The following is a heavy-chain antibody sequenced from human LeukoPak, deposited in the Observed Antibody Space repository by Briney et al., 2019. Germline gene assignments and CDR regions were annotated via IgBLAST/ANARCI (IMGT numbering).Heavy chain of an antibody. CDR2: IIPIFGTA. V-gene: IGHV1-69*06. Sequence: SVKVSCRASGGTFSSYAISWVRQAPGQGLEWMGGIIPIFGTANYAQKFQGRVTITADKSTSTAYIELSSLRSEDTAVYYCAREGDPGYCSSTSRYGGYRNWFDPWGQGTLVTVSS. CDR3: AREGDPGYCSSTSRYGGYRNWFDP. D-gene: IGHD2-2*03. J-gene: IGHJ5*02. CDR1: GGTFSSYA.